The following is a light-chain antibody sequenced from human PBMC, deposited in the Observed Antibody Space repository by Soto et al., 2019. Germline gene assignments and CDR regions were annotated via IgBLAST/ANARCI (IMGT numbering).Light chain of an antibody. CDR1: SSDVGGYNY. V-gene: IGLV2-14*03. CDR3: SSYTTSNTRQIV. CDR2: DVS. J-gene: IGLJ1*01. Sequence: SVVPQPGSVSGSPGQSITFSCTGTSSDVGGYNYVSWYQHHPGKAPKLIIYDVSNRPSGVSIRFSGSKSDNTASLTISGLQPEDEADYHCSSYTTSNTRQIVFGTGTKVTVL.